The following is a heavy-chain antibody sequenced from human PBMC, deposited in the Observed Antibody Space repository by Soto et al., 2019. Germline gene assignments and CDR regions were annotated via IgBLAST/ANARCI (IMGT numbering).Heavy chain of an antibody. D-gene: IGHD3-3*01. CDR1: GFTFSTHG. V-gene: IGHV3-30*18. CDR2: ISHDGSKK. Sequence: QVQLVESGGGVVHPGTSLRLSCAASGFTFSTHGMHWVRQAPGKGPEWVAVISHDGSKKYYLEAVEGRFSISRDNLKRFVHLQMDNMRSEGTAVYYCAKDKGPYYDLWRGPRWCDPWGQGTLVTVSS. CDR3: AKDKGPYYDLWRGPRWCDP. J-gene: IGHJ5*02.